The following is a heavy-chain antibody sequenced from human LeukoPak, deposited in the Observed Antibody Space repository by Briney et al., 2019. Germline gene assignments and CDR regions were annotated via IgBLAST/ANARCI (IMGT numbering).Heavy chain of an antibody. CDR1: GGSFSGYY. CDR2: INHSGST. V-gene: IGHV4-34*01. D-gene: IGHD3-3*01. CDR3: ARVVRFLEWSNDY. Sequence: EASETLPLTCAVYGGSFSGYYWSWIRQPPGKGLEWIGEINHSGSTNYNPSLKSRVTISVDTSKNQFSLKLSSVTAADTAVYYCARVVRFLEWSNDYWGQGTLVTVSS. J-gene: IGHJ4*02.